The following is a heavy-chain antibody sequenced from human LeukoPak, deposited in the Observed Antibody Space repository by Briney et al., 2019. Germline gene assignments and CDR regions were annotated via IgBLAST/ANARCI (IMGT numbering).Heavy chain of an antibody. J-gene: IGHJ4*02. CDR2: ISYDGSNK. Sequence: GGSLRLSCAASGFTFSSYAMHWVRQAPGKGLEWVAVISYDGSNKYYADSVKGRFTISRDNSKNTLYLQMSSLRAEDTAVYYCARDQVAGTFDYWGQGTLVTVSS. CDR1: GFTFSSYA. CDR3: ARDQVAGTFDY. D-gene: IGHD6-19*01. V-gene: IGHV3-30-3*01.